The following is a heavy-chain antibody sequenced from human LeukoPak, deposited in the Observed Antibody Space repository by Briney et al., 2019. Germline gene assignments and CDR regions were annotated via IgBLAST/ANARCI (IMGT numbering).Heavy chain of an antibody. D-gene: IGHD4-17*01. V-gene: IGHV1-18*01. CDR3: ARAYGDYRTGWFDP. CDR1: GYTFTIYG. J-gene: IGHJ5*02. Sequence: GASVKVSCKASGYTFTIYGISWVQQAPGQGLEWMGWISAYNGNTNYAQKLQGRVTMTTDTSTSTAYMELRSLRSDDTAVYYCARAYGDYRTGWFDPWGQGTLVTVSS. CDR2: ISAYNGNT.